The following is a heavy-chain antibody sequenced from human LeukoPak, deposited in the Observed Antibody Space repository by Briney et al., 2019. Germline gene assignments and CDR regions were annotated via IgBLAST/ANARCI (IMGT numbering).Heavy chain of an antibody. CDR2: IYHSGST. J-gene: IGHJ4*02. CDR3: ARPYDFWSGYYRD. Sequence: PSETLSLTXAVSGYSISSGYYWGWIRQPPGKGLEWIGSIYHSGSTYYNPSLKSRVTISVDTSKNQFSLKLSSVTAADTAVYYCARPYDFWSGYYRDWGQGTLVTVSS. V-gene: IGHV4-38-2*01. CDR1: GYSISSGYY. D-gene: IGHD3-3*01.